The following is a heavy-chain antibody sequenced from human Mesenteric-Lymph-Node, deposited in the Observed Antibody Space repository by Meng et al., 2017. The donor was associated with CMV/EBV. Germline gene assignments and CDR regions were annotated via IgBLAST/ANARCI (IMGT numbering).Heavy chain of an antibody. Sequence: GGSLRLSCTASGFTFSRYAMSWVRQAPGKGLEWVSSIQGGDHDTYYADSVKGRFIISRVNSRSTVFLQMNSLRAEDTAVYYCARYYDFWGGSANVYYFDYWGQGTLVTVSS. CDR3: ARYYDFWGGSANVYYFDY. CDR1: GFTFSRYA. J-gene: IGHJ4*02. V-gene: IGHV3-23*03. CDR2: IQGGDHDT. D-gene: IGHD3-3*01.